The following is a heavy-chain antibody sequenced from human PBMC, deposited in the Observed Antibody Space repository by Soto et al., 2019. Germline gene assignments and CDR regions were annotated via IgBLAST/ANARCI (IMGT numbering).Heavy chain of an antibody. V-gene: IGHV4-61*01. CDR3: ARIIGGLTFAL. J-gene: IGHJ4*02. CDR2: ISYTGDT. Sequence: SETLSLTCTVSGDSVSSDSYFWTWIRQPPGKGLEWIAYISYTGDTNYNPSLKSRVTISVDTSTNQFFLPLTSVTAAETAVYFWARIIGGLTFALWGQGPLVPVSP. D-gene: IGHD3-16*01. CDR1: GDSVSSDSYF.